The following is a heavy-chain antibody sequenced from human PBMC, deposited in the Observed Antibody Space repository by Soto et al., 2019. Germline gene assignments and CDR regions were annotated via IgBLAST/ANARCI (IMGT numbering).Heavy chain of an antibody. Sequence: QVQLVESGGGVVQPGRSLRLSCAASGFTFSSYAMHWVRQAPGKGLEWVAVISYDGSNKYYADSVKGRFTISRDNSKNTLYLQMNSLRAEDTAVYYCAREPGRGLWFGELPTYYFDYWGQGTLVTVSS. CDR1: GFTFSSYA. D-gene: IGHD3-10*01. CDR3: AREPGRGLWFGELPTYYFDY. CDR2: ISYDGSNK. J-gene: IGHJ4*02. V-gene: IGHV3-30-3*01.